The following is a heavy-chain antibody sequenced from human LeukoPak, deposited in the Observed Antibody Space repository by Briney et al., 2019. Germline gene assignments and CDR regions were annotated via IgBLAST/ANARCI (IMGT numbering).Heavy chain of an antibody. CDR2: ISYDGSNK. J-gene: IGHJ4*02. CDR1: GFTFSSYA. CDR3: ARVKPPSAVGDY. D-gene: IGHD6-13*01. Sequence: PGGSMRLSCAASGFTFSSYAMHWDRKAPGNGLEWASVISYDGSNKYYADSVKGRFTISRDNSKNTLYLQMNGLRAEDTAVYYCARVKPPSAVGDYWGQGTLVTGSS. V-gene: IGHV3-30*04.